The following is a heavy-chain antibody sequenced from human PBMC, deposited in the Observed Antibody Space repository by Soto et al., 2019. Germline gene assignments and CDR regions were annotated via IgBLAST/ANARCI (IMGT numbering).Heavy chain of an antibody. CDR1: GFTFSSYA. CDR2: ISGSGGST. Sequence: GGSLRLSCAASGFTFSSYAMSWVRQAPGKGLEWVSAISGSGGSTYYADSVKGRFTISRDNSKNTLYLQMNSLRAEDTAVYYCAKDPFSSSSWYWRSFDYWGQGTLVTVSS. D-gene: IGHD6-13*01. V-gene: IGHV3-23*01. J-gene: IGHJ4*02. CDR3: AKDPFSSSSWYWRSFDY.